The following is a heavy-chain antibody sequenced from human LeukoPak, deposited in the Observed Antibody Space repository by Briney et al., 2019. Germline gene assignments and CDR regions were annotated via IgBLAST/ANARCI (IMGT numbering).Heavy chain of an antibody. Sequence: GGSLRLSCAASGFTFSSYEMNWVRQAPGKGLEWVSYISSSGSTIYYADSVKGRFTISRDNSKNTLFLQMNSLRAEDTAVYYCAKGYYGSGSYGWFDYWGQGTLVTVSS. CDR2: ISSSGSTI. CDR1: GFTFSSYE. V-gene: IGHV3-48*03. J-gene: IGHJ4*02. D-gene: IGHD3-10*01. CDR3: AKGYYGSGSYGWFDY.